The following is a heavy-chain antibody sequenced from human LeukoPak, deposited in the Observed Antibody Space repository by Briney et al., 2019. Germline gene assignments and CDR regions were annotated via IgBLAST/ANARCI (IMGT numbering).Heavy chain of an antibody. Sequence: GESLKISCKGSGYSFTSYWISWVRQVPGKGLEWMGRIDPSDSYTNYSPSFQGHVTISADKSISTAYLQWSSLKASDTAMYYCASNYGDYEGDFDYWGQGTLVTVSS. CDR3: ASNYGDYEGDFDY. D-gene: IGHD4-17*01. V-gene: IGHV5-10-1*01. CDR2: IDPSDSYT. CDR1: GYSFTSYW. J-gene: IGHJ4*02.